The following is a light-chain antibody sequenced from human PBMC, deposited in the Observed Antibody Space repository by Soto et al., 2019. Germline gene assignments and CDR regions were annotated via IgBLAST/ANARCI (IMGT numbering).Light chain of an antibody. Sequence: EIVLTQSPGTLSLSPGERATLSCRPSQSVSSSYLAWYQQKPGQAPRLLIYGASSRATGIPDRFSGSGSGTDFTLTINRLEPEDFVVYYCQRYGSSEGTFGQGTKLEIK. J-gene: IGKJ2*02. CDR3: QRYGSSEGT. CDR2: GAS. V-gene: IGKV3-20*01. CDR1: QSVSSSY.